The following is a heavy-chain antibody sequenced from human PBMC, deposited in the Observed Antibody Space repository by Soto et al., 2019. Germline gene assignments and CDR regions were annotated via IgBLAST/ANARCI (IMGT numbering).Heavy chain of an antibody. J-gene: IGHJ4*02. Sequence: GGSLRLSCAASGFTFNIYGMHWVRQAPDKGLEWVALISYDGSNQYYADTVKGRFTTSRDNSKNTLFLQMNSLRADDTAVYYCAKDQASGQGSFDSWGQGTLVTVSS. CDR3: AKDQASGQGSFDS. CDR1: GFTFNIYG. V-gene: IGHV3-30*18. CDR2: ISYDGSNQ.